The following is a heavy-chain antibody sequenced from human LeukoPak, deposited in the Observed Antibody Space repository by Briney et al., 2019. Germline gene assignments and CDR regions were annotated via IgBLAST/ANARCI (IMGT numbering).Heavy chain of an antibody. CDR3: ARARFGYNRGPFDY. CDR1: GFTFSSYA. D-gene: IGHD5-24*01. J-gene: IGHJ4*02. V-gene: IGHV3-30-3*01. CDR2: ISYDGSNK. Sequence: PGGSLRLSCAASGFTFSSYAMHWVRQAPGKGLEWVAFISYDGSNKHYAGSVQGRFTISRDNSKNTLYLQMNSLRPEDTAVYYCARARFGYNRGPFDYWGQGILVTVSS.